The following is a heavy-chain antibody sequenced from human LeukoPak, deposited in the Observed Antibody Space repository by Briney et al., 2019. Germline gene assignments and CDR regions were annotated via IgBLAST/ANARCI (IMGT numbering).Heavy chain of an antibody. CDR1: RFTFRSYA. J-gene: IGHJ4*02. CDR3: VKGSLYSSGCYDY. V-gene: IGHV3-23*01. Sequence: PGGSLRLSCAASRFTFRSYAMNWVRPVPAKGLEWVSGISGSGTGTYYADSVKGRFTISRDNSKNTLFLQMNSLRAEDTAVYYCVKGSLYSSGCYDYWGQGTLVSVSA. CDR2: ISGSGTGT. D-gene: IGHD6-19*01.